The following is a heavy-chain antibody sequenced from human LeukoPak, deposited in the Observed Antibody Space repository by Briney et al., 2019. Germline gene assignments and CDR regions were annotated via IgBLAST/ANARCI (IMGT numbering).Heavy chain of an antibody. Sequence: SETLSLTCAVYGGSFSGYYWSCIRQPPGKGLEWIGEINHSGGTNYNPSLKSRVTISVDTSKNQFSLKLSSVTAADTAVYYCARRRPYQFNFDYWGQGTLVTVSS. V-gene: IGHV4-34*01. CDR1: GGSFSGYY. CDR2: INHSGGT. D-gene: IGHD2-2*01. CDR3: ARRRPYQFNFDY. J-gene: IGHJ4*02.